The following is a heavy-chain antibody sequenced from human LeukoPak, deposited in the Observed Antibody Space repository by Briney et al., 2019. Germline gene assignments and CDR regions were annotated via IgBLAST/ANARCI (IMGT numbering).Heavy chain of an antibody. CDR2: IYTSGST. Sequence: SETLSLTCTVSGGSISSGSYYWSWIRQPAGKGLEWIGRIYTSGSTNYNPSLKSRVTISVDTSKNQFSLKLSSVTAADTAVYYCARLARQWRSGSYYLDYWGQGTLVTVSS. CDR3: ARLARQWRSGSYYLDY. J-gene: IGHJ4*02. V-gene: IGHV4-61*02. CDR1: GGSISSGSYY. D-gene: IGHD1-26*01.